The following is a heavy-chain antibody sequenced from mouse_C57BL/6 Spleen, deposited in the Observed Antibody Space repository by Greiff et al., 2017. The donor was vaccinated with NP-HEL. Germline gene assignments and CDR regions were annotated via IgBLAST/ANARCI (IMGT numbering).Heavy chain of an antibody. Sequence: EVQVVESGPGLVKPSQSLSLTCSVTGYSITSGYYWNWIRQFPGNKLEWMGYISYDGSNNYNPSLKNRISITRDTSKNQFFLKLNSVTTEDTATYYCARGGYYGNFFDYWGQGTTLTVSS. J-gene: IGHJ2*01. CDR1: GYSITSGYY. CDR3: ARGGYYGNFFDY. CDR2: ISYDGSN. D-gene: IGHD2-1*01. V-gene: IGHV3-6*01.